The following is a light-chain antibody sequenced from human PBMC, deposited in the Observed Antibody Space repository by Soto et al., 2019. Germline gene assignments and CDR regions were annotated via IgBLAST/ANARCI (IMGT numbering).Light chain of an antibody. CDR1: QSISSN. CDR2: GAS. CDR3: QQLNFFPIT. Sequence: EIVMTQSPATLSVSPGERATLSCRASQSISSNLAWYQQQPGQAPRLLIYGASTRATAIPARFSGSGSGTEFTLTITSLQPEDFATYYCQQLNFFPITFGQGTRLEIK. V-gene: IGKV3-15*01. J-gene: IGKJ5*01.